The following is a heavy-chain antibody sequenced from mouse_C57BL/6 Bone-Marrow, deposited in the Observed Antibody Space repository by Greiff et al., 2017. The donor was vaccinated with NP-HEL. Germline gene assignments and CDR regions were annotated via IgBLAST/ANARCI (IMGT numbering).Heavy chain of an antibody. Sequence: VQLQQSGPGLVQPSQSLSITCTVSGFSLTSYGVHWVRQSPGKGLEWLGVIWRGGSTDYNAAFMSRLSITKDNSKSQVFFKMNSLQADDTAIYYCAKYPLYDGYYPFAMDYWGQGTSVTVSS. J-gene: IGHJ4*01. CDR1: GFSLTSYG. D-gene: IGHD2-3*01. CDR3: AKYPLYDGYYPFAMDY. V-gene: IGHV2-5*01. CDR2: IWRGGST.